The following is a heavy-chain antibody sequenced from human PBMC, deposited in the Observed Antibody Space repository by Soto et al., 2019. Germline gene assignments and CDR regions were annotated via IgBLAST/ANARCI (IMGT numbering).Heavy chain of an antibody. J-gene: IGHJ4*02. CDR2: INHSGST. D-gene: IGHD3-10*01. V-gene: IGHV4-34*01. CDR3: ARGFHYGSNY. Sequence: SETLSLTCAVYGGSFSGYYWSWIRQPPGKGLKWIGEINHSGSTNYNPSLKSRVTISVDTSKHQFSLLRCSVTAADTAVYCCARGFHYGSNYWGRGTRVAVSS. CDR1: GGSFSGYY.